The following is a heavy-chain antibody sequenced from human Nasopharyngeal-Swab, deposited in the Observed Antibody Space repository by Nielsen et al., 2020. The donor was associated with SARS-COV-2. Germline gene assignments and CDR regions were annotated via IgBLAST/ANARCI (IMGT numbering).Heavy chain of an antibody. CDR1: GFTFSSHW. D-gene: IGHD2-2*01. V-gene: IGHV3-74*01. J-gene: IGHJ4*02. CDR3: ASQLGHPDS. Sequence: GESLKISCAASGFTFSSHWMHWVRQAPGKGLVWVSRISEDGSITTYADSVKGRVTISRDNAKNTLFLQMHSLRADGTAIYYCASQLGHPDSWGQGTLVTVSS. CDR2: ISEDGSIT.